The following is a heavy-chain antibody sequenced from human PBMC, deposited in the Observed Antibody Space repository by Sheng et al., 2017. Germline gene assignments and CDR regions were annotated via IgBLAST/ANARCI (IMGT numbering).Heavy chain of an antibody. D-gene: IGHD6-6*01. J-gene: IGHJ3*02. V-gene: IGHV3-48*03. CDR3: ARDSSSSFSDAFDI. CDR1: GFTFSSYE. CDR2: ISGSGAAM. Sequence: EVQLVESGGDLVQPGGSLRLSCAASGFTFSSYEMNWVRQAPGKGLEWVSYISGSGAAMYYADSVKGRFTISRDNAKNSLFLQMNNVRGEDTAVYYCARDSSSSFSDAFDIWGQGTMVTVSS.